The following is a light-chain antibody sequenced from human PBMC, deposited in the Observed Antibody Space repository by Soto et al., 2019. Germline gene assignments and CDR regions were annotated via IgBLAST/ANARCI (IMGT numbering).Light chain of an antibody. J-gene: IGKJ2*01. CDR3: QQYCSFPLT. CDR2: GVS. Sequence: EIVLTQSPGTLSLSPGERATLSCRASQSVSSSFLAWYQQKPGQAPRLLIYGVSTRATAIPDRFSGSVSGTDFTLTISRLEHEDLAMYYCQQYCSFPLTFGKGSKLDIK. V-gene: IGKV3-20*01. CDR1: QSVSSSF.